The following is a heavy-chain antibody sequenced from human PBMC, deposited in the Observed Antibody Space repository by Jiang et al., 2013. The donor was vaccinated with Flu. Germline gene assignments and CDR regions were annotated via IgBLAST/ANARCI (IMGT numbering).Heavy chain of an antibody. J-gene: IGHJ6*02. D-gene: IGHD3-3*01. Sequence: KPTQTLTLTCTFSGFSLSTSGMCVSWIRQPPGKALEWLARIDWDEDKYYSTSLKTRLTISKDTSKNXVVLTMTNMDPVDTATYYCARHTYYDFWSGYYPDYYYYYGMDVWGQG. CDR3: ARHTYYDFWSGYYPDYYYYYGMDV. CDR1: GFSLSTSGMC. CDR2: IDWDEDK. V-gene: IGHV2-70*11.